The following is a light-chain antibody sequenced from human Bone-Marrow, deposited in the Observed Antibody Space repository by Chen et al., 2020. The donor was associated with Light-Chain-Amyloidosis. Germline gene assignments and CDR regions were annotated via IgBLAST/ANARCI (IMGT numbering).Light chain of an antibody. V-gene: IGLV2-14*01. CDR2: EVS. CDR1: SSDVGGDNH. J-gene: IGLJ1*01. Sequence: QSALTQPASVSGSPGQSITISCTGTSSDVGGDNHVSWYQQHPDKAPKLMMYEVSNRPSWVPDRFSGSKSDNTASLTISALQTEDEADYFCSSYTITNTLVFGSGTRVTVL. CDR3: SSYTITNTLV.